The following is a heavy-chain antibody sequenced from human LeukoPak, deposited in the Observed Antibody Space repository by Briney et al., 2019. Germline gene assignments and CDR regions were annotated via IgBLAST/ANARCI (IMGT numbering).Heavy chain of an antibody. CDR2: ISSSSSYI. V-gene: IGHV3-21*01. CDR3: ARVRIAVAGRDAFDI. J-gene: IGHJ3*02. D-gene: IGHD6-19*01. CDR1: GFTFSSYS. Sequence: GGSLRLSCAASGFTFSSYSMNWVRQAPGKGLEWVSSISSSSSYIYYADSVKGRFTISRDNAKNSLYLQMNSLRAEDTAVYYCARVRIAVAGRDAFDIWGQGTMVTVSS.